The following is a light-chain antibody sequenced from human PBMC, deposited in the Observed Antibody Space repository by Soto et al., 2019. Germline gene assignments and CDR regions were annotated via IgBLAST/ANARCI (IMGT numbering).Light chain of an antibody. Sequence: QSVLTQPPSVSGAPGQRVTISCTGSSSNIGANYDVHWYQHLPGTAPRLLIYGTNNRPSGVPDRFSASRSGTSASLAITGLQAEDEADYYCTSYAGSNNFVFGTGTKVTVL. CDR3: TSYAGSNNFV. J-gene: IGLJ1*01. CDR2: GTN. CDR1: SSNIGANYD. V-gene: IGLV1-40*01.